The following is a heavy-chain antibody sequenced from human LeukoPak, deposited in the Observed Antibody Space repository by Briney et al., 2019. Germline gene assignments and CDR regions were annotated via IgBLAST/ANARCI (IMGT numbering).Heavy chain of an antibody. CDR1: GFTFGTYG. CDR3: AKDLYSSGWSLYDH. Sequence: QAGGSLRLSCAASGFTFGTYGMHWVRQAPGEGLEWVGLISYDGSNKNYADSVKGRFTISRDNSKNTLDLQMNSLRAEDTAIYYCAKDLYSSGWSLYDHWGQGTLVTVSS. D-gene: IGHD6-19*01. J-gene: IGHJ4*02. V-gene: IGHV3-30*18. CDR2: ISYDGSNK.